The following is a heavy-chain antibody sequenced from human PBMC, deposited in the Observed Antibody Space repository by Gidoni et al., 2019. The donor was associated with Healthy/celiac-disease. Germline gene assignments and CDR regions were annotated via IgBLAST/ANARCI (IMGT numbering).Heavy chain of an antibody. CDR2: ISSSGSTI. D-gene: IGHD3-16*01. J-gene: IGHJ6*02. CDR3: ARVSGPWGSFLSYYDYGMDV. CDR1: GFTFSSYE. Sequence: VQLVASGGGLVQPGGSLRLSCAASGFTFSSYEMNWVRQAPGKGLEWVSYISSSGSTIYYADSVKGRFTISRDNAKNSLYLQMNSLRAEDTAVYYCARVSGPWGSFLSYYDYGMDVWGQGTTVTVSS. V-gene: IGHV3-48*03.